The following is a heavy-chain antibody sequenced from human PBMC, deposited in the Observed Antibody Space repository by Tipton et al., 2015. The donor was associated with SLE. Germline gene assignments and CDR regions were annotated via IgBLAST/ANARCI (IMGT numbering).Heavy chain of an antibody. CDR1: GESFRSYY. J-gene: IGHJ4*02. CDR3: ARGIRKEKLGTSGPLGY. V-gene: IGHV4-34*01. D-gene: IGHD7-27*01. CDR2: ITHTGRT. Sequence: TLSLTCTVSGESFRSYYWSWIRQSPGKGLEWIGEITHTGRTNYKPSLESRVTISKDTSKHQFSLTMISMTAADSAVYYCARGIRKEKLGTSGPLGYWGQGTLVTVSS.